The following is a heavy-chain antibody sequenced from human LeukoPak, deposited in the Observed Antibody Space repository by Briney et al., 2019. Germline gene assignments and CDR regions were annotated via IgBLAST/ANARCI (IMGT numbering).Heavy chain of an antibody. CDR2: ICNSGRTI. D-gene: IGHD3-22*01. CDR1: GFPFSDYY. CDR3: ARDRLGDYDHSGYYDK. V-gene: IGHV3-11*01. Sequence: SGGPLRLPCAASGFPFSDYYMSWIRQAPGKGLEGVSYICNSGRTIYYADSVKGRFTISRDNAKNSVYLQMNNLRAEDTAVYYCARDRLGDYDHSGYYDKWGQGTLVTVSS. J-gene: IGHJ4*02.